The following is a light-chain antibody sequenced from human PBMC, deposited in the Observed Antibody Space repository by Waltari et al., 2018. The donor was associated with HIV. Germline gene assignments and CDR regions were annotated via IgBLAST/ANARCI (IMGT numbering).Light chain of an antibody. Sequence: EIVMTQSPDTLPVSPGARATLSCRASRSVSSNLTWYQQKPRQASRPLMYGASPRAAGIPARFSCSGSGTEYTLTISGVQSEDFAVYYCQQYSNWFTYTFGQGTKLEIK. CDR1: RSVSSN. CDR2: GAS. J-gene: IGKJ2*01. CDR3: QQYSNWFTYT. V-gene: IGKV3-15*01.